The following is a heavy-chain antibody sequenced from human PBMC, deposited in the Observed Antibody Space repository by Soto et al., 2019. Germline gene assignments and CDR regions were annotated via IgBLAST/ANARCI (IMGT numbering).Heavy chain of an antibody. CDR3: AKDPGVGYYDSSRYYYDY. D-gene: IGHD3-22*01. Sequence: GGSLRLSCAASGFTFSSYAMSWVRQAPGKGLEWVSAISGSGGSTYYADSLKGRFTISRDNSKNTLYLQMNSLRAEDKAVYYCAKDPGVGYYDSSRYYYDYWGQGTLVTVSS. J-gene: IGHJ4*02. CDR1: GFTFSSYA. CDR2: ISGSGGST. V-gene: IGHV3-23*01.